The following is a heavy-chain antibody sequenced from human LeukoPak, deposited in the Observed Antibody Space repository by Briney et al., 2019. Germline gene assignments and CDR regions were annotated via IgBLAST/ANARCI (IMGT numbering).Heavy chain of an antibody. V-gene: IGHV3-23*01. CDR3: ARDMGYCSSSNCYTYYLDY. Sequence: GGSLRLSCAASGFTFSSYAMSWVRQAPGKGLEWVSAISGSGGSTYYADSVKGRFTISRDNAKNSLYLQMNSLRGEDTAVYYCARDMGYCSSSNCYTYYLDYWGQGTLVTVSS. J-gene: IGHJ4*02. D-gene: IGHD2-2*01. CDR1: GFTFSSYA. CDR2: ISGSGGST.